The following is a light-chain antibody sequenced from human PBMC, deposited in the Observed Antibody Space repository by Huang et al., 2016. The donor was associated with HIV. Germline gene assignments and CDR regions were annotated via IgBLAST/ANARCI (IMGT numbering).Light chain of an antibody. CDR3: QQYDQWPPGYT. V-gene: IGKV3-15*01. CDR2: GAS. J-gene: IGKJ2*01. CDR1: QSISSN. Sequence: EIVMTQSPATLFVSPGERATLSCRASQSISSNLAWYQQKTGQAPRVLIYGASTRASGVPARFSGAGSGTEFTLTISSLQSEDLAVYYCQQYDQWPPGYTFGQGTKL.